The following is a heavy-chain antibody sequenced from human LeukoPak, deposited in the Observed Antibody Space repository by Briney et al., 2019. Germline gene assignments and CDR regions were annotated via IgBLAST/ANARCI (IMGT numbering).Heavy chain of an antibody. CDR1: GFTFSSYA. Sequence: GGSLRLSCAASGFTFSSYAMNWVRQAPGKGLEWVANINQDGSGKYYVASVKGRFSISRDNARNSVYLQMNSLRAEDTAVYYCAKDGTQWLVHAFDIWGQGTMVTVSS. CDR2: INQDGSGK. V-gene: IGHV3-7*01. CDR3: AKDGTQWLVHAFDI. D-gene: IGHD6-19*01. J-gene: IGHJ3*02.